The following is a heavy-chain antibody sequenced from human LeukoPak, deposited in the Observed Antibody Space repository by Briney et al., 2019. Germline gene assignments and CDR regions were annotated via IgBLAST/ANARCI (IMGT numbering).Heavy chain of an antibody. CDR1: GGSISSHF. V-gene: IGHV4-59*11. D-gene: IGHD3-3*01. J-gene: IGHJ5*02. Sequence: SETLSLTCTVSGGSISSHFWRCLRPPPGKGREWVGYIYYSGSTNYNPPLKSRVTISVDPSKNQFSLKLSSVTAADTAVYYCAREYECWSCYYSVGWFDPWGQGTLVTVSS. CDR2: IYYSGST. CDR3: AREYECWSCYYSVGWFDP.